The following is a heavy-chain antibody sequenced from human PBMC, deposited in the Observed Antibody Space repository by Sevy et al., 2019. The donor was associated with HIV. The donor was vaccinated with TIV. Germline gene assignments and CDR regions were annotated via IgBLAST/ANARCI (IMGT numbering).Heavy chain of an antibody. CDR2: IARNSYEAYGGTT. CDR3: TRGLATADTPEYYFDY. CDR1: GFTFDDYA. Sequence: GGSLRLSCTTSGFTFDDYAMSWFRQAPGNGLEWVAFIARNSYEAYGGTTDYAASVKGSFIISRDDSKSIAYLQMNSLITEDTAVYYCTRGLATADTPEYYFDYWGQGTLVTVSS. D-gene: IGHD5-12*01. J-gene: IGHJ4*02. V-gene: IGHV3-49*03.